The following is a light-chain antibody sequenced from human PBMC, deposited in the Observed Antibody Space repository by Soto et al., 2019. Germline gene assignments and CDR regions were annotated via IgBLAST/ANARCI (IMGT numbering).Light chain of an antibody. Sequence: DIQMTQSPSTLSAFVGDRVTITCRASQSITGWLAWYQQKPGKAPKLLIYDASSLESGVPSRFSGSRSGTEFTLTISSLQPDDFATYYCQQYNSYSWTFGQGTKVDI. CDR2: DAS. CDR1: QSITGW. V-gene: IGKV1-5*01. J-gene: IGKJ1*01. CDR3: QQYNSYSWT.